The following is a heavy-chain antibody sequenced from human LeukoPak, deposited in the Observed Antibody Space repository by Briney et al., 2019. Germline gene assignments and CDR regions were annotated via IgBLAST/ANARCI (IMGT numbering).Heavy chain of an antibody. CDR3: ARDRLNRAYCGNDCYSAAFDY. CDR2: IIPIFGTA. V-gene: IGHV1-69*13. D-gene: IGHD2-21*02. J-gene: IGHJ4*02. Sequence: SVKVSCKASRGTFSSYAISWVRQAPGQGLEWMGGIIPIFGTANYAQKFQGRVTITADESTSTAYMELNSLRPEDTAVYYCARDRLNRAYCGNDCYSAAFDYWGQGTLVTVSS. CDR1: RGTFSSYA.